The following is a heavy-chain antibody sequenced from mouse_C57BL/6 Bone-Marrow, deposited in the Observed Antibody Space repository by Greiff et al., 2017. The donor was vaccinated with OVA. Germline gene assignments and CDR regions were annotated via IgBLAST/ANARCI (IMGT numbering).Heavy chain of an antibody. J-gene: IGHJ3*01. CDR3: TRDDSYYVKFAY. Sequence: EVHLVESGEGLVKPGGSLKLSCAASGFTFSSYAMSWVRQTPEKRLEWVAYISSGGDYIYYADTVKGRFTISRDNARNTLYLQMSSLKSEDTAMYYCTRDDSYYVKFAYWGQGTLVTVYA. CDR1: GFTFSSYA. CDR2: ISSGGDYI. V-gene: IGHV5-9-1*02. D-gene: IGHD2-3*01.